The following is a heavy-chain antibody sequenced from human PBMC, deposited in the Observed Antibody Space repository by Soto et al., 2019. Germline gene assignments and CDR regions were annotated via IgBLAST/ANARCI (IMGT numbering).Heavy chain of an antibody. D-gene: IGHD1-1*01. CDR3: ARFTTGGVWGMDV. J-gene: IGHJ6*02. CDR1: GYRFTNYW. CDR2: VYPGDSDT. V-gene: IGHV5-51*01. Sequence: GESLKISCNDSGYRFTNYWIGWVRQMPWKGLEWMGIVYPGDSDTRYSPSFQGQVTISADKSTSTAYLQWSSLKASDTAMYYCARFTTGGVWGMDVWGQGTTVTVSS.